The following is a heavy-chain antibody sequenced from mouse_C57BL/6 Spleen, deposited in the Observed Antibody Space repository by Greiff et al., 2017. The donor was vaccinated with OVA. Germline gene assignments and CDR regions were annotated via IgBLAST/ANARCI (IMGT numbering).Heavy chain of an antibody. CDR1: GYAFSSSW. CDR3: AREGSSYPYFDY. J-gene: IGHJ2*01. V-gene: IGHV1-82*01. D-gene: IGHD1-1*01. Sequence: VQLQQSGPELVKPGASVKISCKASGYAFSSSWMNWVKQRPGKGLEWIGRIYPGDGDTNYNGKFKGKATLTADKSSSTAYMQLSSLTSEDSAVYFCAREGSSYPYFDYWGQGTTLTVFS. CDR2: IYPGDGDT.